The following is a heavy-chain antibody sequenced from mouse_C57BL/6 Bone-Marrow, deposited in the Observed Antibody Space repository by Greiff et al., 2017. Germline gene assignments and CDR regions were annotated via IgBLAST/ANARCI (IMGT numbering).Heavy chain of an antibody. Sequence: EVQGVESGGGLVQSGRSLRLSCATSGFTFSDFYMEWVRQAPGKGLEWLAASRNKANDYTTEYSASVKGRFIVSRDTSQSILYLQMNALRAEDTAIYYCAGDADYGTHWYFDVWGTGTTVTVSS. CDR1: GFTFSDFY. J-gene: IGHJ1*03. CDR2: SRNKANDYTT. V-gene: IGHV7-1*01. D-gene: IGHD1-2*01. CDR3: AGDADYGTHWYFDV.